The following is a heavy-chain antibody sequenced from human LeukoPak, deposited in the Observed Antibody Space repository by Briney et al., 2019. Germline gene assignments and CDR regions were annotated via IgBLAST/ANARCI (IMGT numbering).Heavy chain of an antibody. J-gene: IGHJ3*02. CDR3: ARGMVGATQSAAFDI. Sequence: SVKVSCKASGGTFSSYAISWVRQAPGQGLEWMGGIIPIFGTANYAQKFQGRVTITADESTSTAYMELSSLRSEDTAVYYCARGMVGATQSAAFDIRGQGTMVTVSS. D-gene: IGHD1-26*01. CDR2: IIPIFGTA. V-gene: IGHV1-69*13. CDR1: GGTFSSYA.